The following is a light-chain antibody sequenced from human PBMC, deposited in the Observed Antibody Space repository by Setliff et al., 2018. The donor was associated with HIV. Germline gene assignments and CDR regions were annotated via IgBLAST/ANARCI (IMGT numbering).Light chain of an antibody. CDR3: TSYTGSNSFALYV. J-gene: IGLJ1*01. V-gene: IGLV2-8*01. CDR2: EVN. Sequence: QSVLTQPPPASGSPGQSVTISCTGTSSDIGRYNYISWYQQHPGKAPKLMIYEVNKRPSGVPDRFSGSKSGNMASLTVSGLQAEDEADYYCTSYTGSNSFALYVFGSGTKVTV. CDR1: SSDIGRYNY.